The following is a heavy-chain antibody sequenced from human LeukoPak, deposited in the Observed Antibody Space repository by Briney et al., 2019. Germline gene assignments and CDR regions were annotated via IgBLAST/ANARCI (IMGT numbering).Heavy chain of an antibody. J-gene: IGHJ4*02. D-gene: IGHD2-2*03. CDR1: GFTFTTYG. Sequence: GGSLRLSCSASGFTFTTYGMNWVRQAPGKGLEWVSGIGGSGTRTYYADSVKGRFTISRDNSKNTLYLQMNSLRDEVTAVYYCAKDSHWILFDDWGQGTLVTVSS. V-gene: IGHV3-23*01. CDR3: AKDSHWILFDD. CDR2: IGGSGTRT.